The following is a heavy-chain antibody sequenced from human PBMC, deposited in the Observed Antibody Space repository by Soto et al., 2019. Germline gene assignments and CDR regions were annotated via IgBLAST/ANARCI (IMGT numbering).Heavy chain of an antibody. V-gene: IGHV4-34*01. CDR1: GGSFSGYY. D-gene: IGHD4-17*01. CDR2: INHSGST. Sequence: PSETLSLTCAVYGGSFSGYYWSWIRQPPGKGLEWIGEINHSGSTNYNPSLKSRVTISVDTSKNQFSLKLSSVTAADTAVYYCARGREATTVTTTPDYWGQGTLVTVSS. J-gene: IGHJ4*02. CDR3: ARGREATTVTTTPDY.